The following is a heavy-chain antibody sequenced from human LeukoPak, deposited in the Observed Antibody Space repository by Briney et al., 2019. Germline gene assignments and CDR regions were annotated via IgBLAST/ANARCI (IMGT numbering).Heavy chain of an antibody. CDR2: INGDGSNT. CDR1: GFTFRSYW. V-gene: IGHV3-74*01. J-gene: IGHJ3*02. D-gene: IGHD3-10*01. CDR3: ARGSGSYSSDAFDI. Sequence: GGSLRLSCAASGFTFRSYWMHWVRQTPGKGLVWVSRINGDGSNTTYADSVKGRFTTSRDTAKNTLYLQMISLRADDTAAYYCARGSGSYSSDAFDIWGQGTMVTVSS.